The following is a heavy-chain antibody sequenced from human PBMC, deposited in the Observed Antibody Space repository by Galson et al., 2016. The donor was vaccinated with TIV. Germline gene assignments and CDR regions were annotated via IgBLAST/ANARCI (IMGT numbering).Heavy chain of an antibody. CDR1: GYSFTGYF. CDR2: INPKTGVT. CDR3: ARSDSYYKYALDV. V-gene: IGHV1-2*02. J-gene: IGHJ3*01. Sequence: SVKVSCKASGYSFTGYFMHWVRQAPGQGLEWMGWINPKTGVTTYAQEFQGRITMTRDTSASTVYMDLNRLQSDDTAVYYCARSDSYYKYALDVWGQGTTVTVSS. D-gene: IGHD3-10*01.